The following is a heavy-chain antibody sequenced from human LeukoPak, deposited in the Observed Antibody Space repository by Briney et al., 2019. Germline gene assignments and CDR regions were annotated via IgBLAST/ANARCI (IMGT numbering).Heavy chain of an antibody. Sequence: GGSLRLSCAASGFTFSDYYMSWIRQAPGKGLEWVSYISSSGSTIYYADSVKGRFTISRDNAKNSLYLQMNSLRAEDTAVYYCARALYYDSSCYLYYFDYWGQGTLVTVSS. V-gene: IGHV3-11*01. D-gene: IGHD3-22*01. J-gene: IGHJ4*02. CDR3: ARALYYDSSCYLYYFDY. CDR2: ISSSGSTI. CDR1: GFTFSDYY.